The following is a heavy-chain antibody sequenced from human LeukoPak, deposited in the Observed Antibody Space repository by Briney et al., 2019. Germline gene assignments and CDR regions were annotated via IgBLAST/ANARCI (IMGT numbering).Heavy chain of an antibody. J-gene: IGHJ4*02. CDR2: IRYDGSNK. Sequence: GGSLRLSCAASGFTFSSYGMHWVRQAPGKGLEWVAFIRYDGSNKYYADSVKGRFTISRDNSKNTLYLQMNSLRAEDTAVYYCAKVGSWAGRNLYYLDYWGQGTLVTVSS. V-gene: IGHV3-30*02. CDR3: AKVGSWAGRNLYYLDY. CDR1: GFTFSSYG. D-gene: IGHD1-14*01.